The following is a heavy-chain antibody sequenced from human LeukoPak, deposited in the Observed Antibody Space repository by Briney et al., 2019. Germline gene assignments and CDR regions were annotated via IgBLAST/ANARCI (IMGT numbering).Heavy chain of an antibody. CDR1: GFTFSSYS. CDR3: AKVRWDNSGWYYLDS. CDR2: ISSSSSYI. J-gene: IGHJ4*02. Sequence: GGSLRLSCAASGFTFSSYSMNWVRQAPGKGLEWVSSISSSSSYIYYADSVKGRFTISRDNSKNTLYLQMNSLRAEDTAVYYCAKVRWDNSGWYYLDSWGQGTLVTVSS. V-gene: IGHV3-21*01. D-gene: IGHD6-19*01.